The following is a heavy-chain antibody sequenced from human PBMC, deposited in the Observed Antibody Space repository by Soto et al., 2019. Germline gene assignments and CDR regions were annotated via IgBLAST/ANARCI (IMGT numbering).Heavy chain of an antibody. V-gene: IGHV1-2*04. CDR3: ARDPYTSSSGYYYGMDV. CDR2: MNPDTGGT. D-gene: IGHD6-13*01. CDR1: GYTFSDLS. Sequence: ASVKVSCKASGYTFSDLSMHWVRQAPGEGLEWVGWMNPDTGGTNYAQKLQGWVTMTRDTSISTAYMELSRLRSDDTAVYYCARDPYTSSSGYYYGMDVWGQGTTVTVSS. J-gene: IGHJ6*02.